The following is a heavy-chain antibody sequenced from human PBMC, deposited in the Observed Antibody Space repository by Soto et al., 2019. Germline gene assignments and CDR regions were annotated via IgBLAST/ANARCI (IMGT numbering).Heavy chain of an antibody. V-gene: IGHV3-21*01. CDR1: GFAFNNYG. CDR2: ISESDYT. CDR3: AREDSIIIPAVSDF. D-gene: IGHD2-2*01. Sequence: SLRLSCTVSGFAFNNYGINWVRQAPGKGLEWVSSISESDYTYYSDSVKGRFAISRDNAKSSVSLQMNTLRVEDTAVYYCAREDSIIIPAVSDFWGQGTLVTVSS. J-gene: IGHJ4*02.